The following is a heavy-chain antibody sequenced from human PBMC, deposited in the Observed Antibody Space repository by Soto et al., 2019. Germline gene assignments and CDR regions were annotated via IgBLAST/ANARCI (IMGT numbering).Heavy chain of an antibody. CDR1: GRAIGNYS. CDR2: IIPIFGTA. D-gene: IGHD3-3*01. CDR3: VGFWSGYAAEY. Sequence: SLTESGKASGRAIGNYSISVVPQAPGQGLEWMGGIIPIFGTANYAQKFQGRVTITADKSTSTAYMELSSLRSEDTAVYYCVGFWSGYAAEYWGQGSLVTVS. V-gene: IGHV1-69*06. J-gene: IGHJ4*02.